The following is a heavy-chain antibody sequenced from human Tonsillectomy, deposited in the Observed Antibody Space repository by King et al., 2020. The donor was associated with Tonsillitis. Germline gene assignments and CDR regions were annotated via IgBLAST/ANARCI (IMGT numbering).Heavy chain of an antibody. CDR1: AYTFTGYY. J-gene: IGHJ5*02. Sequence: QLVQSGAEVKKPGASVRVSCKASAYTFTGYYMHWLRQAPGQGLEWMGWINPNSGGTKYVQKFQGRVSMTRDTSISTAYMELSRLRYADTALYYCARGYDSSWDWFDPWGQGTLVTVSS. CDR2: INPNSGGT. D-gene: IGHD6-13*01. V-gene: IGHV1-2*02. CDR3: ARGYDSSWDWFDP.